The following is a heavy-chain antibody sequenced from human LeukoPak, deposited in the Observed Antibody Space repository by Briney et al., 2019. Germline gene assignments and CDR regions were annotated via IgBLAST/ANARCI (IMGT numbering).Heavy chain of an antibody. D-gene: IGHD3-22*01. CDR1: GASMRRYY. J-gene: IGHJ4*02. Sequence: SETLSLTCSVSGASMRRYYWSWLRQPPGKGLEWIGYIYYDGSTTYNPSLKSRVTISVDTSKNQCSLKLSSVTAADTAVYYCARQSISGSSLSYFDYWGQGTLVNVSS. CDR2: IYYDGST. CDR3: ARQSISGSSLSYFDY. V-gene: IGHV4-59*01.